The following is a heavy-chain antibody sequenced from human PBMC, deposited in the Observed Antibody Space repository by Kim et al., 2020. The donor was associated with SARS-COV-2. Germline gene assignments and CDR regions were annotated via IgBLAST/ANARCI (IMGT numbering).Heavy chain of an antibody. V-gene: IGHV4-59*01. D-gene: IGHD5-18*01. CDR3: ASQGGYSYGILGNWFDP. CDR2: IYYSGST. J-gene: IGHJ5*02. Sequence: SETLSLTCTVSGGSISSYYWSWIRQPPGKGLEWIGYIYYSGSTNYNPSLKSRVTISVDTSKNQFSLKLSSVTAADTAVYYCASQGGYSYGILGNWFDPWGQGTLVTVSS. CDR1: GGSISSYY.